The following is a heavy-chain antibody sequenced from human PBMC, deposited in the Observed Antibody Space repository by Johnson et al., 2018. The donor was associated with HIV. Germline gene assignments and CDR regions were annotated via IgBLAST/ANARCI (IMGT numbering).Heavy chain of an antibody. CDR3: AKMVHGEPPWAFDI. Sequence: QVQLVESGGGVVQPGRSLRLSCAASGFTFSSYAMHWVRQAPGKGLEWVAVISYDGSNKYYADSVKGRFTISRDNSKNTLYLQMNSLRAEDTAVYYGAKMVHGEPPWAFDIWGQGTMVTVSS. D-gene: IGHD4-17*01. CDR1: GFTFSSYA. J-gene: IGHJ3*02. V-gene: IGHV3-30*04. CDR2: ISYDGSNK.